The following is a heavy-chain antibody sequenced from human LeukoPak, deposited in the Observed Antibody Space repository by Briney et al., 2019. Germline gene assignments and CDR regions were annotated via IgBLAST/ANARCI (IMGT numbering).Heavy chain of an antibody. Sequence: PSETLSLTCAVSGGSFSGYYWSWIRQPPGNGLEWIGEINHSGSTNYYPSLKSRVTISIDTSKNQFTLKLNSVTAADTALYYCARGSCRVALDYWGQGTLVTVSS. D-gene: IGHD5-24*01. CDR2: INHSGST. J-gene: IGHJ4*02. V-gene: IGHV4-34*01. CDR3: ARGSCRVALDY. CDR1: GGSFSGYY.